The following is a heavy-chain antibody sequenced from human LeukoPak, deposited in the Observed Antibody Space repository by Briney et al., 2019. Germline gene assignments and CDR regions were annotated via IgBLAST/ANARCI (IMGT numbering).Heavy chain of an antibody. V-gene: IGHV4-34*01. CDR3: ARRLGYCSSTSCSHFDY. Sequence: SETLSLTCAVYGGSFSDYSWSWIRQPPGKGLEWIGEINHSGGTNNNPSLKSRVIMSVDTSKNQFSLKVSSVTAADTAVYFCARRLGYCSSTSCSHFDYWGQGTLVTVSS. CDR2: INHSGGT. CDR1: GGSFSDYS. J-gene: IGHJ4*02. D-gene: IGHD2-2*01.